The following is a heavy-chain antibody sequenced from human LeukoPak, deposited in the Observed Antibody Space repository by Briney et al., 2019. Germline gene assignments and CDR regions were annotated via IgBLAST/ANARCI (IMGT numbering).Heavy chain of an antibody. CDR3: ARDPGLRLDF. CDR2: IWFDGSKK. V-gene: IGHV3-33*01. CDR1: GFTFSNYG. Sequence: GGSLRLSCAASGFTFSNYGMHWVRQAPGKGLEWVAVIWFDGSKKYYADSVKGRFTLSRDNSKNTLSLQMNSLRAEDTAVYYCARDPGLRLDFWGQGTLLIVSS. J-gene: IGHJ4*02. D-gene: IGHD3-16*01.